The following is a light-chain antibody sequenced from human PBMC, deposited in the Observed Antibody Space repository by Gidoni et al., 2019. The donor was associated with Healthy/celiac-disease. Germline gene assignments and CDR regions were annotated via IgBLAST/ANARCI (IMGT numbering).Light chain of an antibody. J-gene: IGLJ1*01. Sequence: QSALTQPRPVSGSPGQSVTISCTGTSSDVGGYNYVSWYQQHPGKAPKLMIYDVSKRPSGVPDRFSGSKSGNTASLTISGLQAEDEADYYCGSYAGSYTFDSYVFGTGTKVTVL. V-gene: IGLV2-11*01. CDR2: DVS. CDR1: SSDVGGYNY. CDR3: GSYAGSYTFDSYV.